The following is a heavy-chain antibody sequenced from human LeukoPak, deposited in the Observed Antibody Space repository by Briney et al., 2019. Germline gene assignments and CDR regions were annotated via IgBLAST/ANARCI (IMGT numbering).Heavy chain of an antibody. J-gene: IGHJ1*01. CDR1: GYSFPSNW. V-gene: IGHV5-51*01. Sequence: GESLKISCKGSGYSFPSNWSGWVRQMPGKGREWMGIIYPGDSDTRYSPSFQGQVTISAEKSISTAYLHWSSLKASYTAIYYCATYAGSSSKYFQNWGQGTLVTVSS. CDR3: ATYAGSSSKYFQN. D-gene: IGHD3-10*01. CDR2: IYPGDSDT.